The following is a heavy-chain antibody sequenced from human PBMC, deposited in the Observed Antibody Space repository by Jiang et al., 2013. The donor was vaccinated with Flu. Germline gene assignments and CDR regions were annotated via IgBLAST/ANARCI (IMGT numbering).Heavy chain of an antibody. J-gene: IGHJ4*02. CDR1: GGSISSYY. CDR2: IYYSGST. D-gene: IGHD3-22*01. Sequence: PGLVKPSETLSLTCTVSGGSISSYYWSWIRQPPGRGLEWIGYIYYSGSTNYNPSLKSRVTISVDTSKNQFSLKLSSVTAADTAVYYCARDAGYYGVRYFDYWGQGTLVTVSS. CDR3: ARDAGYYGVRYFDY. V-gene: IGHV4-59*01.